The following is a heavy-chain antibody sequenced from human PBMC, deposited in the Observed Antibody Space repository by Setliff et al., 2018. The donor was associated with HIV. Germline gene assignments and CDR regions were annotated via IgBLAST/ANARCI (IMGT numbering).Heavy chain of an antibody. Sequence: NPSETLSLTCTVSGGSISSYYWSWIRQPPGKGLDWIGYIYYSGSTNYNPSLKSRVTISVDTSKNQFSLKLSSVTAADTAVYYCARKMYYNFWSGYYYYMDVWGKGTTVTV. CDR2: IYYSGST. CDR3: ARKMYYNFWSGYYYYMDV. D-gene: IGHD3-3*01. CDR1: GGSISSYY. J-gene: IGHJ6*03. V-gene: IGHV4-59*12.